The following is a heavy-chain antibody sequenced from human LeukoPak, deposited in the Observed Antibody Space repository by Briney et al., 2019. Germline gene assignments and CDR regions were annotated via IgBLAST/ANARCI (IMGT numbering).Heavy chain of an antibody. CDR1: GGSFSDYY. CDR3: ARVSGYDWESFYDY. J-gene: IGHJ4*02. Sequence: SETLSLTCAVYGGSFSDYYWNWIRQPPGKGLEWIGEINHSGSTNYNPSLKSRVTISVDTSKNQFSLKLSSVTAADTAMYYCARVSGYDWESFYDYWGQGSLVTVSS. V-gene: IGHV4-34*01. D-gene: IGHD5-12*01. CDR2: INHSGST.